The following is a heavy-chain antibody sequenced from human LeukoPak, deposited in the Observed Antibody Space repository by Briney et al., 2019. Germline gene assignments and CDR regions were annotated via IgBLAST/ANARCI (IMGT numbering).Heavy chain of an antibody. CDR1: GFTFNAFG. CDR2: IYSGGST. J-gene: IGHJ4*02. V-gene: IGHV3-53*01. Sequence: GGSLRLSCAASGFTFNAFGMNWVRQAPGKGLEWVSVIYSGGSTYYADSVKGRFTISRDNSKNTLYLQMNSLRAEDTAVYYCAAHRYSSSSALGYWGQGTLVTVSS. CDR3: AAHRYSSSSALGY. D-gene: IGHD6-6*01.